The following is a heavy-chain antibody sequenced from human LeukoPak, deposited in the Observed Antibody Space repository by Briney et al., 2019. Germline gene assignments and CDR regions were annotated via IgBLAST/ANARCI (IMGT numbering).Heavy chain of an antibody. CDR2: IKTDGWIT. Sequence: PGGSLRLSCAASGFTFSSYWMCWVRQDPGKGLAWVSCIKTDGWITAYGGSLKGRFPIHRDNAKHTLYLKMHSLRDEHTSVYYCARGDFWSGYYPGLYWGQGTLVTVSS. J-gene: IGHJ4*02. CDR1: GFTFSSYW. CDR3: ARGDFWSGYYPGLY. D-gene: IGHD3-3*01. V-gene: IGHV3-74*01.